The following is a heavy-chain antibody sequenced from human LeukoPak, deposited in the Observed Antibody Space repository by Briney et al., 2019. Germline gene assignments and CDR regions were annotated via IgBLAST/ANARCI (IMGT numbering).Heavy chain of an antibody. Sequence: ASVKVSCKASGYTFTSYGISWVRQAPGQGLEWMGWISAYNGNTNYAQKLQGRVTMTTDTSTSTAYMELRSLRSDDTAVYYCARVYYDILTGYYRPPDYYYYMDVWGKGTTVTISS. J-gene: IGHJ6*03. V-gene: IGHV1-18*01. D-gene: IGHD3-9*01. CDR1: GYTFTSYG. CDR2: ISAYNGNT. CDR3: ARVYYDILTGYYRPPDYYYYMDV.